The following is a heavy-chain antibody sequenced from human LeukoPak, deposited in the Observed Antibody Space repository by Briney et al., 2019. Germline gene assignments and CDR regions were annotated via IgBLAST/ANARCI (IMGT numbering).Heavy chain of an antibody. CDR3: ARGRVGYCSGGSCYSRKAYWFDP. Sequence: SETLSLTCAVYGGSFSGYYWSWIRQPPGKGLEWIGEINHSGSTNYNPSHKSRVTISVDTSKNQFSLKLSSVTAADTAVYYCARGRVGYCSGGSCYSRKAYWFDPWGQGTLVTVSS. J-gene: IGHJ5*02. CDR1: GGSFSGYY. D-gene: IGHD2-15*01. V-gene: IGHV4-34*01. CDR2: INHSGST.